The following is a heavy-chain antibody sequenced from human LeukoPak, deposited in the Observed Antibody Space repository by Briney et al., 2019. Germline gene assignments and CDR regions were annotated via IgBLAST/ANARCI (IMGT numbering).Heavy chain of an antibody. CDR2: IIPIFGTA. Sequence: ASVKVSCKASGGTFSSYAISWVRQAPGQGLEWMGGIIPIFGTANYAQKFQGRVTITADESTSTAYMELSSLRSEDTAVYYCARDGDDLAARPNYYYYYMDVWGKGTTVTVSS. CDR1: GGTFSSYA. CDR3: ARDGDDLAARPNYYYYYMDV. V-gene: IGHV1-69*13. J-gene: IGHJ6*03. D-gene: IGHD6-6*01.